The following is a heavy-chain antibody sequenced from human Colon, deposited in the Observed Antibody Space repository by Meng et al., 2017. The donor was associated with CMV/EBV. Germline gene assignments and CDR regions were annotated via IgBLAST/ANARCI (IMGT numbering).Heavy chain of an antibody. D-gene: IGHD6-19*01. Sequence: GTCNSSSYERTGPRQAPGEVLEWIAYICYTDNTKYNPCIKRRLTIEVATSRNLFSLKLTSVSAAEKAMYYCAREASGWSTGIDYWGQGTLVTVSS. J-gene: IGHJ4*02. CDR3: AREASGWSTGIDY. CDR2: ICYTDNT. V-gene: IGHV4-61*01. CDR1: GTCNSSSYE.